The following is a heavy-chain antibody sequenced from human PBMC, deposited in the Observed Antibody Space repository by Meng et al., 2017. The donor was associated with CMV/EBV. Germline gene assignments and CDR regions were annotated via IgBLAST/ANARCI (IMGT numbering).Heavy chain of an antibody. Sequence: SETLSLTCTVSGGPISSYYWSWIRQPPGKGLEWIGYIYCSGSTNYNPSLKSPVTISVDTSKNQCSLKLSSVTAADTAVYYCARVVGDVVVPAATQYYFDYWGQGTLVTVSS. J-gene: IGHJ4*01. CDR1: GGPISSYY. CDR2: IYCSGST. V-gene: IGHV4-59*01. CDR3: ARVVGDVVVPAATQYYFDY. D-gene: IGHD2-2*01.